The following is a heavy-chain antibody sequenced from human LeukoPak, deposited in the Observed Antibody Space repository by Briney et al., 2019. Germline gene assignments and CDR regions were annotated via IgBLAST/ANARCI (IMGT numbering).Heavy chain of an antibody. V-gene: IGHV1-69*13. J-gene: IGHJ5*02. CDR1: GYTFTSYD. Sequence: SVKVSCKASGYTFTSYDINWVRQAPGQGLEWMGGIIPIFGTANYAQKFQGRVTITADESTSTAYMELSSLRSEDTAVYCCARGGDDYGDYVSWFDPWGQGTLVTVSS. D-gene: IGHD4-17*01. CDR2: IIPIFGTA. CDR3: ARGGDDYGDYVSWFDP.